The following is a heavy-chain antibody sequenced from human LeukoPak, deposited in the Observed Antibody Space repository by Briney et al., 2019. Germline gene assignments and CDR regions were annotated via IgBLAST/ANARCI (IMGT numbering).Heavy chain of an antibody. CDR3: AKGSSSGWSYYYYYMDV. CDR2: IRGSDSST. Sequence: PGGSLRLSCAASGFTFNNYAMSWVRQAPGKGLEWVSAIRGSDSSTYYADSVKGRFTISRDNSKNTLYLQMNSLRAEDTAVYYCAKGSSSGWSYYYYYMDVWGKGTTVTVSS. CDR1: GFTFNNYA. J-gene: IGHJ6*03. V-gene: IGHV3-23*01. D-gene: IGHD6-19*01.